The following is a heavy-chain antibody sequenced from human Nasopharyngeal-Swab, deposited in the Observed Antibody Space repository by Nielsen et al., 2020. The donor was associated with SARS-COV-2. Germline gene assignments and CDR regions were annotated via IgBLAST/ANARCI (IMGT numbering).Heavy chain of an antibody. D-gene: IGHD2-8*01. CDR1: EFRLSHYG. V-gene: IGHV3-30*18. CDR2: ISDDGNNK. CDR3: AKGYGRPAPSTYFDN. Sequence: SLMICCVVSEFRLSHYGMNWVRPAPGKGLEWVAVISDDGNNKYYADSVKGRFTISRDNSKNTLYLQMNSLSAEDTAVYYCAKGYGRPAPSTYFDNWGQGTLVTVSS. J-gene: IGHJ4*02.